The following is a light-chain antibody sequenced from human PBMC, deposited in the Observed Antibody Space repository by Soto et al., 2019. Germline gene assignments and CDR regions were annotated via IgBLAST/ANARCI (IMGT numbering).Light chain of an antibody. CDR3: HQYGGSPRT. J-gene: IGKJ1*01. Sequence: EIVLTQSPGTLSLSPGERATLSCRASQSIGSSSLAWYQQKPGQAPRLLIYGTSIRASGIPDRFSGSGSGTDFTLTISSLEPEDFAVFYCHQYGGSPRTFGQGTKVEIK. CDR1: QSIGSSS. V-gene: IGKV3-20*01. CDR2: GTS.